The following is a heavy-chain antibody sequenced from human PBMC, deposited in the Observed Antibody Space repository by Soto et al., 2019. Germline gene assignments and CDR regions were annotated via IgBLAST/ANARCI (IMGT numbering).Heavy chain of an antibody. CDR2: IRWNVGSI. D-gene: IGHD2-15*01. V-gene: IGHV3-9*01. Sequence: EVQLVESGGGLVQPGRSLRLSCAASGFTFDDYAMHWVRQAPGKGLEWVSGIRWNVGSIAYADSVKGRFTISRDNAKNSLYLKMTSRGAEDTALYYCAKGVAGWYYFDYWGQGNLVTVSS. CDR3: AKGVAGWYYFDY. J-gene: IGHJ4*02. CDR1: GFTFDDYA.